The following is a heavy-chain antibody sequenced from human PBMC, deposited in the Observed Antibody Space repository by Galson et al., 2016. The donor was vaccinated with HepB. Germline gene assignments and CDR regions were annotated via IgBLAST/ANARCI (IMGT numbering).Heavy chain of an antibody. D-gene: IGHD6-19*01. J-gene: IGHJ2*01. Sequence: SLRLSCAASGLTFNNYAMNWVRQTPARGLEWVTGISGSGGRTFYADSVKGRFTISRDNSGNVLYLQMNNLRDEDTAKYFCAKAGSGWSGGARYSDLWGRGTLVTVSS. CDR1: GLTFNNYA. CDR3: AKAGSGWSGGARYSDL. V-gene: IGHV3-23*01. CDR2: ISGSGGRT.